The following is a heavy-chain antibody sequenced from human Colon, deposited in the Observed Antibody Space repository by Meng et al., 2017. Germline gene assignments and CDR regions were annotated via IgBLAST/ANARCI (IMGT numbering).Heavy chain of an antibody. CDR1: GGSISSGGYY. V-gene: IGHV4-31*03. J-gene: IGHJ4*02. Sequence: QVQLQESGPGLVKPSQTLSPTCSVSGGSISSGGYYWSWIRQHPGKGLEWIGYIYYSGSTHYNPSLKSRTTISIDTSKNQFSLKVSSVTAADTAVYYCARAIRVAASTTTWQLDSWGQGTLVTVSS. D-gene: IGHD1-26*01. CDR3: ARAIRVAASTTTWQLDS. CDR2: IYYSGST.